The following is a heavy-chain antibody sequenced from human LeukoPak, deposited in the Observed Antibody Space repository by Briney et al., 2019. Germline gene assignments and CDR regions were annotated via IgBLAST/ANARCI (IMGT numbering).Heavy chain of an antibody. Sequence: GESLKISCKASGYRFSDYWIGWVRQMPGKGLEWMGIIYPGDSDTRYSPSFQGQVTISADKSISTAYLQWRSLKASDTATYYCARRSGFAVGMVSKLGMGGWGQGATVAV. CDR1: GYRFSDYW. CDR3: ARRSGFAVGMVSKLGMGG. CDR2: IYPGDSDT. V-gene: IGHV5-51*01. D-gene: IGHD5/OR15-5a*01. J-gene: IGHJ6*01.